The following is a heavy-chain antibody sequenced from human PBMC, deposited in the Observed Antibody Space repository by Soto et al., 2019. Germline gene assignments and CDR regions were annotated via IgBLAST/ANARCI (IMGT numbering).Heavy chain of an antibody. J-gene: IGHJ4*02. CDR2: INPASGST. CDR3: ARDLAAGDH. Sequence: QVQLVQSGAEVKKPGASVKLSCRTSGYTFTHYYLHWVRQVPGQGLEWLGIINPASGSTNYAQDFQGRVTLTMDTSTTTVYMDLRGLRAEATAIFYCARDLAAGDHWGQGTLVTVSS. D-gene: IGHD6-13*01. V-gene: IGHV1-46*01. CDR1: GYTFTHYY.